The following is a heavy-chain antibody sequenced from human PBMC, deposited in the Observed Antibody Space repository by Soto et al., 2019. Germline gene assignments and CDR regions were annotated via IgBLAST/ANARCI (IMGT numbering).Heavy chain of an antibody. V-gene: IGHV3-21*01. Sequence: SLILSCAASGFTFSSYSMNWVRQAPGKGLEWVSSISSSSSYIYYADSVKGRFTISRDNAKNSLYLQMNSLRAEDTAVYYCARDVTMVRGVISPLDYWGQGTLVTVSS. CDR2: ISSSSSYI. J-gene: IGHJ4*02. D-gene: IGHD3-10*01. CDR1: GFTFSSYS. CDR3: ARDVTMVRGVISPLDY.